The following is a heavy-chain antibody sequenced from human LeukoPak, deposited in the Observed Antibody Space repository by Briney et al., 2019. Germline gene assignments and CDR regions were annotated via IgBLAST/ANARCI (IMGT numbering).Heavy chain of an antibody. D-gene: IGHD1-26*01. J-gene: IGHJ4*02. CDR2: IKQDGSEK. V-gene: IGHV3-7*01. Sequence: GGSLRLSCAASGFTFSSYWMSWVRQAPGKGLEWVANIKQDGSEKYYVDSVKGRFTISRDNAKNSLYLQMNSLRAEGTAVYYCARDRSGDSGSYFDYWGQGTLVTVSS. CDR3: ARDRSGDSGSYFDY. CDR1: GFTFSSYW.